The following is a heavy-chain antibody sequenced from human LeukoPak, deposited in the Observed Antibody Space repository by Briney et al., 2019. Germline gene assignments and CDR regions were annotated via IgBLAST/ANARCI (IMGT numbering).Heavy chain of an antibody. Sequence: HTGGSLRLSYAASGFTFSSYAMSWVRQAPGKGLEWVSAISGGGGSTYYADSVKGRFTISRDNSKNTLYLQMNSLRAEDTAVYYCAKGPSGWYVYWGQGTLVTISS. CDR1: GFTFSSYA. J-gene: IGHJ4*02. D-gene: IGHD6-19*01. CDR3: AKGPSGWYVY. V-gene: IGHV3-23*01. CDR2: ISGGGGST.